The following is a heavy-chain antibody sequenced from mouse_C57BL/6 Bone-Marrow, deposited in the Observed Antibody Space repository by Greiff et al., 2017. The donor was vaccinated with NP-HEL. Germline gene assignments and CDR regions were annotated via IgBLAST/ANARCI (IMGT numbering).Heavy chain of an antibody. V-gene: IGHV4-1*01. CDR3: ARLRYYFDY. J-gene: IGHJ2*01. Sequence: EASGIAFSRYWMSWVRRAPGKGLEWIGEINPDSSTINYAPSLKDKFIISRDNAKNTLYLQMSKVRSEDTALYYCARLRYYFDYWGQGTTLTVSS. CDR2: INPDSSTI. CDR1: GIAFSRYW.